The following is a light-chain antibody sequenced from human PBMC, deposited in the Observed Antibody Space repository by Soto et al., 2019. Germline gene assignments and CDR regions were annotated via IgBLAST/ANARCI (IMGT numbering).Light chain of an antibody. CDR1: SSNIGAGYD. Sequence: QLVLTQPPSVSGAPGQRVTISCTGSSSNIGAGYDVHWYQQLPGTAPKLLIYGNSNRPSGVPDRFSGSKSGTSASLAITGLQAEDEADYYCQSYDSSLRRVVFGGGTQLTVL. J-gene: IGLJ2*01. CDR3: QSYDSSLRRVV. V-gene: IGLV1-40*01. CDR2: GNS.